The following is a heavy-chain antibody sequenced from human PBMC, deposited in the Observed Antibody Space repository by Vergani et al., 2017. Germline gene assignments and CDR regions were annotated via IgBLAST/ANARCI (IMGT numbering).Heavy chain of an antibody. CDR3: AKELITGTTR. V-gene: IGHV3-23*04. D-gene: IGHD1-7*01. Sequence: EVQMVESGGGLVKPGGSLRLSCAASGFTFSRYVMSWVRQAPGKGLEWVSTLSASDRRTHYADSVKGRFTISRDNSKNTLYLQMNSLRAEDTAVYYCAKELITGTTRWGQGTLVTVSS. CDR2: LSASDRRT. J-gene: IGHJ4*02. CDR1: GFTFSRYV.